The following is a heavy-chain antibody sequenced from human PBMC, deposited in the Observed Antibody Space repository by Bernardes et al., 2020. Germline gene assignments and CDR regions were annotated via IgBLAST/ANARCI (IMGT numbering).Heavy chain of an antibody. J-gene: IGHJ1*01. V-gene: IGHV1-2*02. CDR1: GYTFTGYY. Sequence: AAAKVSCKASGYTFTGYYMHWVRQAPGQGLEWMGWINPNSGGTTYAQKFQGRVTMTRDTSISTAYMELSRLRSDDTAVYYCASQYYYDSSVHFQHWGQGTLVTGSS. CDR3: ASQYYYDSSVHFQH. CDR2: INPNSGGT. D-gene: IGHD3-22*01.